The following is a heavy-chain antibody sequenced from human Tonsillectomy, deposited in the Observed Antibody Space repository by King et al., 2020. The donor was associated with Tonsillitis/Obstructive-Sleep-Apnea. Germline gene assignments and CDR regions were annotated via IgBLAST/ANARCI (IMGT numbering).Heavy chain of an antibody. CDR1: GYTFTGYY. J-gene: IGHJ5*02. D-gene: IGHD2-21*02. CDR3: SSDAYERGLGGDRNNGFDP. V-gene: IGHV1-2*06. Sequence: VQLVQSGAEVKKPGASVKVSCKASGYTFTGYYMHWVRQAPGQGLEWMGRVNPNSGGANCAQKFQGRVTMTRDTSISTAYMELSRLRSDDTAVYFWSSDAYERGLGGDRNNGFDPWGQGTLVTVSS. CDR2: VNPNSGGA.